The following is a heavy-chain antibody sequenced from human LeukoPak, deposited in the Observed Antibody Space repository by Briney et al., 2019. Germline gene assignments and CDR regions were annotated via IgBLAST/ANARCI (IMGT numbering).Heavy chain of an antibody. CDR1: GFTFSSYW. CDR2: INSDGSST. V-gene: IGHV3-74*01. Sequence: GGSLRLSCAASGFTFSSYWMHWVRQAPGKGLVWVSRINSDGSSTSYAGSVKGRFTISRDNAKNTLYLQMNSLRAEDTAVYYCARELGYYYYMDVWGKGTTVAVSS. J-gene: IGHJ6*03. CDR3: ARELGYYYYMDV.